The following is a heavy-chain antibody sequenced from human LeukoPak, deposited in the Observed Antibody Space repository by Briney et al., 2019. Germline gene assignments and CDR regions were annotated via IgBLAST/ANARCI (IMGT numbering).Heavy chain of an antibody. J-gene: IGHJ4*02. V-gene: IGHV3-74*01. D-gene: IGHD2-2*01. CDR3: VSFYETN. CDR1: GNYW. Sequence: GRSLRLSCAASGNYWMHWVRQAPGKGLVWVSHVNSDGSWTSHADSVKGRFTISKDNAKSTVYLQMNNLRTEDTAVYYCVSFYETNWGRGTLVTVSS. CDR2: VNSDGSWT.